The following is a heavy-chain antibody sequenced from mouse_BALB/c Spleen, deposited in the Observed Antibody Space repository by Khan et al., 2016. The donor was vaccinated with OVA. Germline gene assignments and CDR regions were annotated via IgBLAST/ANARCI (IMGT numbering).Heavy chain of an antibody. Sequence: VQLKQSGPELVKPGASVKISCKASGYSFTDYFVNWVKQSHGKSLEWIGRINPYNGYTFYNQKFKGKATLTVDKSSSTAHMELLSLTSEDSAVYYCGREGAYYRSSWFAYWGQGTLVTVSA. CDR1: GYSFTDYF. D-gene: IGHD2-14*01. CDR3: GREGAYYRSSWFAY. CDR2: INPYNGYT. V-gene: IGHV1-37*01. J-gene: IGHJ3*01.